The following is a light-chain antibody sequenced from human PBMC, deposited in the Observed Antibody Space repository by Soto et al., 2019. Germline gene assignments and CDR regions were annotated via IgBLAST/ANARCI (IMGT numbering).Light chain of an antibody. CDR2: DAS. CDR3: QQYNSYSPT. J-gene: IGKJ1*01. V-gene: IGKV1-5*01. CDR1: QSISSW. Sequence: DIQMTQSPSTLSASVGDRVTITCRASQSISSWLAWYQQKPGKAPKFLIYDASSLESGVPSRFSGSGSGTECTLTISSLQIDDFATYYCQQYNSYSPTFGQGTRVEIK.